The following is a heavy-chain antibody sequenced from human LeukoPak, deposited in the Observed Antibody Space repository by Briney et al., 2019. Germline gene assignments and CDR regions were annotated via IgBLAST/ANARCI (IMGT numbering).Heavy chain of an antibody. D-gene: IGHD3-10*01. CDR1: GFTFSSYA. CDR3: ARDLQIFTYYYAIDTEP. V-gene: IGHV3-30-3*01. Sequence: GGSLRLSCAASGFTFSSYAMHWVRQAPGKGLEWVAVISYDGSNKYYADSVKGRFTISRDNSKNTLYLQMNSLRAEDTAVYYCARDLQIFTYYYAIDTEPWGQGTLVTVSS. CDR2: ISYDGSNK. J-gene: IGHJ5*02.